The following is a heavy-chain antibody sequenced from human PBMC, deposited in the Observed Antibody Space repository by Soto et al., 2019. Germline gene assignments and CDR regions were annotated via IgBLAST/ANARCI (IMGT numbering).Heavy chain of an antibody. CDR3: ARTMVRGRADYYYGMDV. CDR2: TSAYNGNT. V-gene: IGHV1-18*04. D-gene: IGHD3-10*01. CDR1: GYTFTSYG. J-gene: IGHJ6*02. Sequence: QVQLVQSGAEVKKPGASVKVSCKASGYTFTSYGISWVRQAPGQGLAWMGWTSAYNGNTNYAQKLQGRVTMTADTAKRTAYMELRSLRSDDTAVYYCARTMVRGRADYYYGMDVWGQGTTVTVSS.